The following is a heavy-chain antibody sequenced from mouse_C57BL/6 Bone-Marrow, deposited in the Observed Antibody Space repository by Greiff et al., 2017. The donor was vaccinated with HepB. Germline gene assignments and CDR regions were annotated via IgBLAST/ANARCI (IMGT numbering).Heavy chain of an antibody. Sequence: EVKLMESGPGLVKPSQSLSLTCSVPGYSITSGYYWNWIRQFPGNKLEWMGYISYDGSNNYNPSLNTRISSTRDTSKNQFFLKLNAVTTEDTATYYCARTGTPYFDYWGQGTTLTVSS. V-gene: IGHV3-6*01. J-gene: IGHJ2*01. CDR1: GYSITSGYY. CDR3: ARTGTPYFDY. CDR2: ISYDGSN. D-gene: IGHD4-1*01.